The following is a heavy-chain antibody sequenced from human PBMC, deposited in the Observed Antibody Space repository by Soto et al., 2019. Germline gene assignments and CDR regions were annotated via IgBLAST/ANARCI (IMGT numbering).Heavy chain of an antibody. D-gene: IGHD6-19*01. CDR3: ASFSGRYNFDY. Sequence: PGESLKISCKGSGYSFTSYWISWVRQMPGKGLEWMGRTVPSDSNTNHSPSFPGHVTTSADKSISTAYLQWSSLKASDTAMYYCASFSGRYNFDYWGQGTLVTVSS. CDR2: TVPSDSNT. CDR1: GYSFTSYW. V-gene: IGHV5-10-1*01. J-gene: IGHJ4*02.